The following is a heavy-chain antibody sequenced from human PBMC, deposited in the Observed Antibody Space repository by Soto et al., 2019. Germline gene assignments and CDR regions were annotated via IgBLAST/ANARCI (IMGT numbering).Heavy chain of an antibody. D-gene: IGHD5-12*01. CDR3: ERDGGRLRANWFDT. CDR2: ISYDGSNK. CDR1: GFTFSSYA. V-gene: IGHV3-30-3*01. J-gene: IGHJ5*02. Sequence: GGSLRLSCAASGFTFSSYAMHWVRQAPGKGLEWVAVISYDGSNKYYADSVKGRFTISRDNSKNTLYLQMNSLRAEDTAVYYCERDGGRLRANWFDTWGQGTLVTVSS.